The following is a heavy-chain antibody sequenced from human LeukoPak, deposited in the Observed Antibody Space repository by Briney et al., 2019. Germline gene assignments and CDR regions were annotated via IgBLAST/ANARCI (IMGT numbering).Heavy chain of an antibody. D-gene: IGHD3-10*01. J-gene: IGHJ5*02. CDR1: GGSVTTFY. V-gene: IGHV4-59*02. Sequence: SETLSLTCTVSGGSVTTFYWSWIRQSPEKGLEWIGYIYYSGSTNYNPSLKSRVTISLDTSKNQFSLKLSSVTAADTAVYFCARDFGVSYYDGAGSFSWFDPWGQGTLVTVSS. CDR2: IYYSGST. CDR3: ARDFGVSYYDGAGSFSWFDP.